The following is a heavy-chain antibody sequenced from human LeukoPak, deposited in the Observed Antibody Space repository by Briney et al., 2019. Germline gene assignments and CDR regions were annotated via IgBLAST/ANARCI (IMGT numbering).Heavy chain of an antibody. CDR1: GFSLSTSGMC. J-gene: IGHJ6*03. V-gene: IGHV2-70*11. CDR2: IDWDDDK. CDR3: AHELGYYYYMDV. D-gene: IGHD6-13*01. Sequence: SGPTLVNPTQTLTLTCTFSGFSLSTSGMCVSWIRQPPGKALEWLARIDWDDDKYYSTSLKTRLTISQDTSKNQVVLTMTNMDPVDTATYYCAHELGYYYYMDVWGKGTTVTVSS.